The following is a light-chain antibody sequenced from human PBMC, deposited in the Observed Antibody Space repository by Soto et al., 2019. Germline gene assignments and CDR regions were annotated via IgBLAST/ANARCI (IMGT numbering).Light chain of an antibody. CDR1: TSNIGSNF. J-gene: IGLJ2*01. CDR2: RND. V-gene: IGLV1-47*01. Sequence: QSVLTQSPSASGTPGQRVTISCSGSTSNIGSNFISCYQQLPGTAPKLLIYRNDQRPSGVPERFSGSKSGTSASLAISGLRSEDEADYHCAAWDDSLSGLVFGGGTKLAVL. CDR3: AAWDDSLSGLV.